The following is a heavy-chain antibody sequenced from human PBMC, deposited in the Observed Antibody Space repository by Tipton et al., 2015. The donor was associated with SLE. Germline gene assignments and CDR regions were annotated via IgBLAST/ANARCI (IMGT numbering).Heavy chain of an antibody. J-gene: IGHJ6*02. V-gene: IGHV4-59*01. Sequence: TLSLTCTVSGGSISSYYWSWIRQPPGKGLEWIGYIYYSGDTNYNPSLKSRVTISVDTSKNQFSLKLSSVTAADTAVYYCARDQSLSYDSGTYYHPRGGMDVWGQGTTVTVSS. CDR2: IYYSGDT. CDR3: ARDQSLSYDSGTYYHPRGGMDV. CDR1: GGSISSYY. D-gene: IGHD3-10*01.